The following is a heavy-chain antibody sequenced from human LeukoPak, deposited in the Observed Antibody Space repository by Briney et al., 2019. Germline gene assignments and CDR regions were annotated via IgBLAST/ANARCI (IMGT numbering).Heavy chain of an antibody. Sequence: SETLSLTCTVSGGSISSSSYYWGWIRQPPGKGLEWIGYIYYSGSTNYNPSLKSRVTISVDTSKNQFSLKLNSVTAADTAVYYCASSTRREDYFDYWGQGTLVTVSS. V-gene: IGHV4-61*05. CDR1: GGSISSSSYY. D-gene: IGHD5-24*01. CDR3: ASSTRREDYFDY. CDR2: IYYSGST. J-gene: IGHJ4*02.